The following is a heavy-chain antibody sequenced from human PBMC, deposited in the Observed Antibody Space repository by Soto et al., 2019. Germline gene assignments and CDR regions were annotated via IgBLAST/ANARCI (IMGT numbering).Heavy chain of an antibody. Sequence: GGSLRLSCAASGFTFSSYAMSWVRQAPGKGLEWVSAIRDTGGSTYYTDSVKGRLTISRDNSKNTHYLQMNSLRAQDTALYYCAKRGYCSTTSCYSFDYWGQGTLVTVSS. V-gene: IGHV3-23*01. CDR2: IRDTGGST. CDR1: GFTFSSYA. CDR3: AKRGYCSTTSCYSFDY. D-gene: IGHD2-2*01. J-gene: IGHJ4*02.